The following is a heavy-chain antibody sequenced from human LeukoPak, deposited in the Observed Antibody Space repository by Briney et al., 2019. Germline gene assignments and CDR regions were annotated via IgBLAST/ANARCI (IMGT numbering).Heavy chain of an antibody. J-gene: IGHJ6*03. CDR3: ARAAVLDFYYYYIDV. Sequence: GGSLRLSCAASGFTFDEYAMHWVRQAPGKGLEWVSLISWNGDSTYYADSVKGRFTISRDNRKNSLYLQMNSLRAEDTALYYCARAAVLDFYYYYIDVWGKGTTVTVSS. D-gene: IGHD2-8*01. CDR1: GFTFDEYA. V-gene: IGHV3-43D*03. CDR2: ISWNGDST.